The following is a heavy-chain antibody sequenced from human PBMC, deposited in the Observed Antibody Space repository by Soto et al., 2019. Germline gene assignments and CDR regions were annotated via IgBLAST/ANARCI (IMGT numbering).Heavy chain of an antibody. CDR1: GFTFNTYG. V-gene: IGHV3-30*03. CDR3: ATGWTPLTTRYYGLDV. CDR2: ISYDGSNK. J-gene: IGHJ6*02. D-gene: IGHD1-1*01. Sequence: PGGSLRLSCAASGFTFNTYGMHWVRQAPGKGLEWVAVISYDGSNKDYADSVKGRFTISRDNSKNTLYLQMNTLRAEDTALYSCATGWTPLTTRYYGLDVWGQGTTVTVSS.